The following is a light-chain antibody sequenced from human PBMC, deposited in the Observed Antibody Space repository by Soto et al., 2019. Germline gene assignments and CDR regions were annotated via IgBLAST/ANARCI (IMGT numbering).Light chain of an antibody. CDR2: GAS. CDR3: QQYGSSPLA. Sequence: IVLPQSPGTLSLSPGERATLSCRASQSVSSSYLAWYQQKPGQAPSLLIYGASSRATGIPDRFSGSGSGTDFTLTISRLEPEDFAVYYCQQYGSSPLAFGGGTK. V-gene: IGKV3-20*01. J-gene: IGKJ4*01. CDR1: QSVSSSY.